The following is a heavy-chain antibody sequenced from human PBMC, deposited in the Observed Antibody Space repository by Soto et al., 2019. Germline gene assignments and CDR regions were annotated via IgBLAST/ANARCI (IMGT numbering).Heavy chain of an antibody. J-gene: IGHJ4*02. V-gene: IGHV4-30-2*01. CDR2: IYHSGST. CDR3: ARVPDY. Sequence: QLQLQESCSGLVKPSQTLSLTCAVSGGSISSGGYSWSWIRQPPGKGLEWIGYIYHSGSTYYNPSLKSRVTISVDRSKNQFSLKLSSVTAADTDVYYCARVPDYWGQGTLVTVSS. CDR1: GGSISSGGYS.